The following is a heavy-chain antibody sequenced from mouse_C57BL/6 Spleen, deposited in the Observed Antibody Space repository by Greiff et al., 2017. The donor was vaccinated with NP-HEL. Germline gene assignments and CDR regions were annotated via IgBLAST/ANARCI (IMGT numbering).Heavy chain of an antibody. V-gene: IGHV1-9*01. CDR1: GYTFTGYW. CDR3: VSYDYDDGTVYYAMDY. J-gene: IGHJ4*01. Sequence: QVQLQQSGAELMKPGASVKLSCKATGYTFTGYWIEWVKQRPGHGLEWIGEILPGSGSTNYNEKFKGKATFTADTSSNTAYMQLSSLTTEDSAIYYCVSYDYDDGTVYYAMDYWGQGTSVTVSS. D-gene: IGHD2-4*01. CDR2: ILPGSGST.